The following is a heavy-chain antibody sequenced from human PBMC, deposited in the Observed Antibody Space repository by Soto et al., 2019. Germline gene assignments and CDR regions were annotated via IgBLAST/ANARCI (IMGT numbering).Heavy chain of an antibody. V-gene: IGHV3-33*01. CDR2: IWYDGSNK. CDR1: GFTFSSYG. D-gene: IGHD3-10*01. Sequence: GGSLRLSCAASGFTFSSYGMHWVRQAPGKGLEWVAVIWYDGSNKYYADSVKGRFTISRDNSKNTLYLQMNSLRAEDTAVYYCARDRNFGVTSYYFDYWGQGTLVTVSS. CDR3: ARDRNFGVTSYYFDY. J-gene: IGHJ4*02.